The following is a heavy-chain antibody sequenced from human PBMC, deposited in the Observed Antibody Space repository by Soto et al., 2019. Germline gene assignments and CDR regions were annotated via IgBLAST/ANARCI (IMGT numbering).Heavy chain of an antibody. CDR2: ISSSSSTI. J-gene: IGHJ4*02. CDR3: ARDPSYDILTGPFDY. Sequence: GGSLRLSCAASGFTFSSYSMNWVRQAPGKGLEWVSYISSSSSTIYYADSVKGRFTISRDNAKNSLYLQMNSLRDEDTAVYYCARDPSYDILTGPFDYWGQGTLVTVSS. D-gene: IGHD3-9*01. CDR1: GFTFSSYS. V-gene: IGHV3-48*02.